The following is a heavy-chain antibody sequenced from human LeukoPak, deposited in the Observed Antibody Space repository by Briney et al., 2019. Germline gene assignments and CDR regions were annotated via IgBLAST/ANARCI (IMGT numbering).Heavy chain of an antibody. CDR1: GFTFISYN. CDR3: ARDSHGGGHYYYDSSGYYL. D-gene: IGHD3-22*01. V-gene: IGHV3-21*01. CDR2: ISSSSSSYK. Sequence: GGSLRPSCAASGFTFISYNMNWVRQAPGKGLEWVSSISSSSSSYKYYADSVKGRFTVSRDNAKNSLYLQMNSLRVEDTAVYYCARDSHGGGHYYYDSSGYYLWGQGTLVTVSS. J-gene: IGHJ4*02.